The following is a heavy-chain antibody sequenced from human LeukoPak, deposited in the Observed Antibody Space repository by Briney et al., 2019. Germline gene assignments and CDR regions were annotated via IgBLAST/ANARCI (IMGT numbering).Heavy chain of an antibody. CDR1: GYTFTSYD. CDR2: MNPNSGNT. D-gene: IGHD3/OR15-3a*01. V-gene: IGHV1-8*01. CDR3: ARALSWTTESYYYMDV. Sequence: GASVKVSCKAPGYTFTSYDMNWVRQATGQGLEWLGWMNPNSGNTGYAQNFQGRVTMTMNTSITTAYMELSSLRSEDTAVYYCARALSWTTESYYYMDVWGKGTTVTVSS. J-gene: IGHJ6*03.